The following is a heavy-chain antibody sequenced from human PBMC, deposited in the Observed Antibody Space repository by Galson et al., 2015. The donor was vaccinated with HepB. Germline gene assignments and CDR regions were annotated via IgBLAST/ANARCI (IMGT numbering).Heavy chain of an antibody. Sequence: SLRLSCAASGFTFSSYSMNWVRQAPGKGLEWVSSISSSSSYIYYADSVKGRFTISRDNAKNSLYLQMNSLRAEDTAVYYCARVHSNYEPYYYYGMDVWGQGTTVTVSS. CDR2: ISSSSSYI. D-gene: IGHD4-11*01. V-gene: IGHV3-21*01. J-gene: IGHJ6*02. CDR3: ARVHSNYEPYYYYGMDV. CDR1: GFTFSSYS.